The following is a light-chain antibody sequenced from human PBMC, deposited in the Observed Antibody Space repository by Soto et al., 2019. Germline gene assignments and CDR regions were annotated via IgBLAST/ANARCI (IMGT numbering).Light chain of an antibody. CDR1: QSVFSRSDNRNY. V-gene: IGKV4-1*01. CDR3: QQYYNSPLT. J-gene: IGKJ4*01. Sequence: DIVMTQSPHSLVVSLGERATVSCKSGQSVFSRSDNRNYLAWYQQKPGQPPELLIYWASSRESGVPDRFSGAGSGTDFTLTISSLQAEDVAVYYCQQYYNSPLTFGGGTKVEIK. CDR2: WAS.